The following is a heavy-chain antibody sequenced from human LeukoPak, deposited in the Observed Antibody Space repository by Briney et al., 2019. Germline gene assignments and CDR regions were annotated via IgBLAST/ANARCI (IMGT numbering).Heavy chain of an antibody. V-gene: IGHV3-66*01. CDR1: GFTFSDYS. J-gene: IGHJ3*02. D-gene: IGHD1-26*01. Sequence: GGSLRLSCAASGFTFSDYSMNWVRQAPGKGLEWVSEIYADDSTYYAASVKGRFSIFRDNSKNTVYLQMNSLSADDTAVYYCARELREHGVFDIWGQGTMVTVSS. CDR3: ARELREHGVFDI. CDR2: IYADDST.